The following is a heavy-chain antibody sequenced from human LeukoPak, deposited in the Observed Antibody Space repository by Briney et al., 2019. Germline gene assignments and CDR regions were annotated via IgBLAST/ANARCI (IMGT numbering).Heavy chain of an antibody. CDR1: GFTFSSYS. Sequence: GGSLRLSCAASGFTFSSYSMNWVRQAPGKGLEWVAFIRYDGSNKYYADSVKGRFTISRDNSKNTLYLQMNSLRAEDTAVYYCAKDPDYSSSPHFDYWGQGTLVTVSS. CDR3: AKDPDYSSSPHFDY. CDR2: IRYDGSNK. J-gene: IGHJ4*02. D-gene: IGHD6-6*01. V-gene: IGHV3-30*02.